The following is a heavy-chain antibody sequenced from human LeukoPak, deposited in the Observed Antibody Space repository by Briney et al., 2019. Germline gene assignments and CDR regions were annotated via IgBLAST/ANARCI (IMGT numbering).Heavy chain of an antibody. J-gene: IGHJ4*02. Sequence: PGGSLRPSCAASGFTFSSFNMSWIRQAPGKGLEWVSYISSSGSTIYYADSVKGRFTISRDNAKNSLYLQMNSLRAEDTAVYYCARDSGFGEFLFDYWGQGTLVTVSS. D-gene: IGHD3-10*01. CDR3: ARDSGFGEFLFDY. V-gene: IGHV3-11*01. CDR2: ISSSGSTI. CDR1: GFTFSSFN.